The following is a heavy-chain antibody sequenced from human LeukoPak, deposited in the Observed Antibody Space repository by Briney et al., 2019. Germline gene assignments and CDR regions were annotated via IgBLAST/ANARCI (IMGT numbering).Heavy chain of an antibody. CDR1: GGSISSYY. Sequence: SETLSLTCTVSGGSISSYYWSWLRQPPGKGLEWIGYIYYSGSTNYNPSLKSRVTISVDTSKNQFSLKLSSVTAADTAVYYCARGQWELLFDIWGQGTMVTVSS. CDR3: ARGQWELLFDI. V-gene: IGHV4-59*01. D-gene: IGHD1-26*01. J-gene: IGHJ3*02. CDR2: IYYSGST.